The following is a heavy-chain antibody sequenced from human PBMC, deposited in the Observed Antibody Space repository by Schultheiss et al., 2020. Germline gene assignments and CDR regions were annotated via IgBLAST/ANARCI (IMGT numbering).Heavy chain of an antibody. CDR3: ARGQEPTVLIPYGGGLDV. CDR1: GFTFSTYW. CDR2: VNSDGSAT. J-gene: IGHJ6*02. D-gene: IGHD4-23*01. Sequence: GESLKIPCAASGFTFSTYWMHWVRQAPGKGLEWVSRVNSDGSATTYADSVKGRFTISRDNAKNTLFLHMSSLRAADTAVYYCARGQEPTVLIPYGGGLDVWGGGST. V-gene: IGHV3-74*01.